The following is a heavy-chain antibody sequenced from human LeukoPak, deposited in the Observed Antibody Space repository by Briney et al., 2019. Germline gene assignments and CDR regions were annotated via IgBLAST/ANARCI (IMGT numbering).Heavy chain of an antibody. CDR2: ISYDGSNK. CDR3: AKWGGVYYFDY. Sequence: GGSLRLSCAASGFTFSSYAMHWVRQAAGKGLEWLAVISYDGSNKYYADSVKGRFTISRDNSKNTLYLQMNSLRAEDTAVYYCAKWGGVYYFDYWGQGTLVTVSS. D-gene: IGHD3-16*01. V-gene: IGHV3-30*04. CDR1: GFTFSSYA. J-gene: IGHJ4*02.